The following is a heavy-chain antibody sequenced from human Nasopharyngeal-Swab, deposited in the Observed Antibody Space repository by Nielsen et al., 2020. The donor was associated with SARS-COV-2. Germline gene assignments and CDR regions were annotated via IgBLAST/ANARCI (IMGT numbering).Heavy chain of an antibody. CDR2: IIPISGTA. CDR3: ARDSGRRRNDYGNSRHAFDI. V-gene: IGHV1-69*06. Sequence: SVKVSCKASGGTFSSYAISWVRQAPGQGLEWMGGIIPISGTAHYAQKFQGRVTITADKPTSTAYMDLTSLRSDDTAVYYCARDSGRRRNDYGNSRHAFDIWGQGTLVTVSS. CDR1: GGTFSSYA. J-gene: IGHJ3*02. D-gene: IGHD4-17*01.